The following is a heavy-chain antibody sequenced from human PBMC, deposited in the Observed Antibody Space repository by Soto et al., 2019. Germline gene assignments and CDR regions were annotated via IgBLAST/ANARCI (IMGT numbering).Heavy chain of an antibody. V-gene: IGHV3-23*01. CDR1: GFTLSSYA. J-gene: IGHJ4*02. CDR2: IGASGAGA. CDR3: TLRKTGGYFDW. D-gene: IGHD7-27*01. Sequence: GGSLRLSCAASGFTLSSYAMSWVRQAPGKGLEWVSAIGASGAGAYYAEDVKGRFTISRDNYKNTLYLQMNSLRAEDTAVYYCTLRKTGGYFDWCGRGSLVTVSS.